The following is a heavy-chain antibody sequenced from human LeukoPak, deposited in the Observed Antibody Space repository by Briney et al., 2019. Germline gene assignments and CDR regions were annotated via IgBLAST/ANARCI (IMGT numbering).Heavy chain of an antibody. V-gene: IGHV3-23*01. CDR2: ISGSGGST. CDR3: AGGTGLPPANYFYYGMDV. J-gene: IGHJ6*02. Sequence: PGGSLRLSCAAPGFTFSSYAMSWVRQAPGKGLEWVSTISGSGGSTFYADSVKGRFTFSRDNSKNTLYLQMNSLRAEDTAVYYCAGGTGLPPANYFYYGMDVWGQGTTVTVSS. D-gene: IGHD3/OR15-3a*01. CDR1: GFTFSSYA.